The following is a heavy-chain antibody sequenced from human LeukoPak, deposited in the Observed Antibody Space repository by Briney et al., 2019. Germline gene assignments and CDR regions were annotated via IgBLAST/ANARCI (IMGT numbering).Heavy chain of an antibody. Sequence: SETLSLTCTVSGGSISGYYWSWIRQSPGKRLEGIAHISFTGNTNYNPSLKSRVTISLDTSKTHFSLTLSSLTAADTAVYYCARSPPGWYYDNSGQYYFDTWGQGALVTVSS. D-gene: IGHD3-22*01. CDR1: GGSISGYY. CDR2: ISFTGNT. J-gene: IGHJ4*02. CDR3: ARSPPGWYYDNSGQYYFDT. V-gene: IGHV4-59*08.